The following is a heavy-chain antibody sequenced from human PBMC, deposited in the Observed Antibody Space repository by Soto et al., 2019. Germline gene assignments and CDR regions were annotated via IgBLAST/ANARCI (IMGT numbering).Heavy chain of an antibody. V-gene: IGHV4-34*01. D-gene: IGHD3-16*02. CDR1: GGSFSGYY. CDR2: INHSGST. CDR3: ARGKIYDYIWGSYRFPPLDY. Sequence: SETLSLTCAVYGGSFSGYYWSWIRQPPGKGLEWIGEINHSGSTNYNPSLKSRVTISVDTSKNQFSLKLSTVTAADTAVYYCARGKIYDYIWGSYRFPPLDYWGQGTLVTVS. J-gene: IGHJ4*02.